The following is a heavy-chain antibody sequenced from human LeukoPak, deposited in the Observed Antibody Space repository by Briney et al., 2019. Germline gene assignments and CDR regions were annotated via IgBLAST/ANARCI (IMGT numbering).Heavy chain of an antibody. J-gene: IGHJ5*02. D-gene: IGHD2-2*01. Sequence: SETLSLTCAISGASFSGYSWTWIRQPPGKGLEWIGEFSHTGSPIYNPSLKSRVNISIDTSKNQFSLRLTSVTAADTAVYYCALQPARRLSWFDPWGQGTLVTVSS. CDR3: ALQPARRLSWFDP. CDR1: GASFSGYS. CDR2: FSHTGSP. V-gene: IGHV4-34*01.